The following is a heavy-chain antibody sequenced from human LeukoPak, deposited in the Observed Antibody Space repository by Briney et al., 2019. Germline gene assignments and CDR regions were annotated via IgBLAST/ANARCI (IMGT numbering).Heavy chain of an antibody. CDR3: AKAVTTDYNYYMDV. CDR2: ISWNSGSI. V-gene: IGHV3-9*01. D-gene: IGHD4-11*01. J-gene: IGHJ6*03. Sequence: GGSLRLSCAASGFTFDDYAMHWVRQAPGKGLEWVSGISWNSGSIGYADSVKGRFTISRDNAKNSLYLQMNSLRAEDTALYYCAKAVTTDYNYYMDVWGKGTTVTVSS. CDR1: GFTFDDYA.